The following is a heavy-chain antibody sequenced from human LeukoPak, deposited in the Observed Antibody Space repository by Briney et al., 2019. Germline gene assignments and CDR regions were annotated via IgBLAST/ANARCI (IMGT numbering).Heavy chain of an antibody. CDR1: GFTFSDYY. V-gene: IGHV3-11*01. D-gene: IGHD2-2*02. CDR2: ISSSGSTI. J-gene: IGHJ6*02. Sequence: GGSLRLSCAASGFTFSDYYMSWLRQAPGKGLEWVSYISSSGSTIYYADSVKGRFTISRDNAKNSLYLQMNSLRAEDTAVYYCARAPRGYCSSTSCYSYYYYGMDVWGQGTTVTVSS. CDR3: ARAPRGYCSSTSCYSYYYYGMDV.